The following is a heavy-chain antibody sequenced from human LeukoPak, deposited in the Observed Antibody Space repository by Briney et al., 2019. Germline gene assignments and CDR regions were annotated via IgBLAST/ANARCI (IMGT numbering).Heavy chain of an antibody. V-gene: IGHV1-3*01. J-gene: IGHJ4*02. Sequence: ASVKVSCKASGYTFTSYAVHWVCQAPGQRLEWMGWINADNGNTKYLQKFQGRVTFTRDTSASTAYMELSSLRSEDTAVYYCSLVDYGDYWGQGTLVTVSS. CDR2: INADNGNT. CDR3: SLVDYGDY. D-gene: IGHD2-15*01. CDR1: GYTFTSYA.